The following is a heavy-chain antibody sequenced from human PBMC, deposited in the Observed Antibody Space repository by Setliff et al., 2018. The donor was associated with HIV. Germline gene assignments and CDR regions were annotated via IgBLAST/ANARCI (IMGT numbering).Heavy chain of an antibody. D-gene: IGHD3-10*01. Sequence: SVKVSCKTSRRTFSEDAINWVRQAPGEGLEWVGGIIHILGTADYAEKFQGRVTITADEPRSTVYLEVSNLRSEDTAVYYCAKAVRGYGSTYYNYYYMDV. V-gene: IGHV1-69*13. CDR1: RRTFSEDA. CDR3: AKAVRGYGSTYYNYYYMDV. J-gene: IGHJ6*03. CDR2: IIHILGTA.